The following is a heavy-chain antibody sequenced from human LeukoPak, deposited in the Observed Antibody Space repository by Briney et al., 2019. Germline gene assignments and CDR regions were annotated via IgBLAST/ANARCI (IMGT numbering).Heavy chain of an antibody. CDR2: IYSRGST. V-gene: IGHV4-59*01. CDR3: ASGPYPAAGTDHQFDY. Sequence: SETLSLTCTVSGASISSYYWSWIRQPPGKGLEWIGYIYSRGSTHYNPSLKSRVTISVDTSKNQFSLKLSSVTAADTAVYYCASGPYPAAGTDHQFDYWGKGTLVTVSS. D-gene: IGHD6-13*01. J-gene: IGHJ4*02. CDR1: GASISSYY.